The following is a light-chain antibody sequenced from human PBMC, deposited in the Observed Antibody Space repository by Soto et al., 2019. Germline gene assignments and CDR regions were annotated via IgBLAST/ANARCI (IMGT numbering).Light chain of an antibody. Sequence: QSVLTQPASVSGSPGQSITISCTGTSSDVGGYNYVSWYQHHPGKAPKLMIYEVSNRPSGVSNRFSGSKSGNTASLTLSGLQAEDEADYYCSSYTISSTVVFGGGTKLTVL. CDR3: SSYTISSTVV. J-gene: IGLJ2*01. CDR1: SSDVGGYNY. CDR2: EVS. V-gene: IGLV2-14*01.